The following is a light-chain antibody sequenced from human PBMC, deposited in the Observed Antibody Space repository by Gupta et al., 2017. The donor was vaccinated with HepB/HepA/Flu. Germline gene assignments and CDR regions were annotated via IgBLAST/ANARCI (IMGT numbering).Light chain of an antibody. CDR3: SSYTSCSTLVV. J-gene: IGLJ2*01. CDR2: EVI. V-gene: IGLV2-14*01. CDR1: SSDVGGYNY. Sequence: QSALTQPASVSGSPGQSITISCTGTSSDVGGYNYVSWYQQHPGKAPKLMSDEVINRPSGVSNRFACYKACKTALRNIEGLQAEEEAYYSGSSYTSCSTLVVFGGGTKLTVL.